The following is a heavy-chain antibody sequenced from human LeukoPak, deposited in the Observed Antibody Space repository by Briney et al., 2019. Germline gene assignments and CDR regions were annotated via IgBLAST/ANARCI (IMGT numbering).Heavy chain of an antibody. V-gene: IGHV3-21*01. Sequence: GGSLRLSCAASGFTFSSYSMNWVRQAPGKGLEWVSSISSSSSYIYYADSVKGRFTISRDNAKNSLFLLMNSLRVEDTSVYYCVRGDNRDYWGQGTLVTVSS. J-gene: IGHJ4*02. CDR2: ISSSSSYI. D-gene: IGHD1-14*01. CDR3: VRGDNRDY. CDR1: GFTFSSYS.